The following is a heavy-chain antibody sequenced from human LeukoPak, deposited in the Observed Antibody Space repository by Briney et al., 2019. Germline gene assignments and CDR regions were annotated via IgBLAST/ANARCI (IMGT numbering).Heavy chain of an antibody. V-gene: IGHV6-1*01. D-gene: IGHD3-10*01. CDR3: AREPYVSVSPEHWFDP. CDR2: TYYRSKRCN. J-gene: IGHJ5*02. CDR1: GDSVSSNSAS. Sequence: SQTLSLTCAISGDSVSSNSASWSWIRQSPSRGLEWLGRTYYRSKRCNDYALSVKGRITINPDTSKNQFSLQLNSVTPEDTAVYYCAREPYVSVSPEHWFDPWGQGNLVTVSS.